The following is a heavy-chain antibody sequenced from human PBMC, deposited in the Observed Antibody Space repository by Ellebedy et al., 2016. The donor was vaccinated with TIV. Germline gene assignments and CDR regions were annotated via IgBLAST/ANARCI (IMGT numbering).Heavy chain of an antibody. CDR3: AREGYYYDSSGYYYVGAFDI. Sequence: GESLKISXAASGFTFGSYWMHWVRQAPGKGLVWVSRINSDGSSTSYADSVKGRFTISRDNAKNTLYLQMNSLRAEDTAVYYCAREGYYYDSSGYYYVGAFDIWGQGTMVTVSS. J-gene: IGHJ3*02. V-gene: IGHV3-74*01. D-gene: IGHD3-22*01. CDR2: INSDGSST. CDR1: GFTFGSYW.